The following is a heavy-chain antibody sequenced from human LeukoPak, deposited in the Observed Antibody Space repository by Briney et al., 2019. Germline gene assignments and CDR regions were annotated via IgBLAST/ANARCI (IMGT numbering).Heavy chain of an antibody. CDR3: ARDIGGYYFDY. J-gene: IGHJ4*02. V-gene: IGHV4-34*01. CDR1: GGSFSGYY. Sequence: SETLSLTCAVYGGSFSGYYWSWIRQPPGKGLEWIGEINHSGSTNYNPSLKSRVTISVGTSKNQFSLKLSSVTAADTAVYYCARDIGGYYFDYWGQGTLVTVSS. CDR2: INHSGST. D-gene: IGHD3-10*01.